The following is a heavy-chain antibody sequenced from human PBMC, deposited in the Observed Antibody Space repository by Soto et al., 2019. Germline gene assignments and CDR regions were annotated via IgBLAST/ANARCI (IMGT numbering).Heavy chain of an antibody. CDR3: ARARAPKYCSGGSCYSEASWYYGMDV. CDR2: ISYDGSNK. CDR1: GFTFSSYG. D-gene: IGHD2-15*01. J-gene: IGHJ6*02. Sequence: PGGSLRLSCAASGFTFSSYGMHWVRQAPGKGLEWVAVISYDGSNKYYADSVKGRFTISRDNSKNTLYLQMNSLRAEDTAVYYCARARAPKYCSGGSCYSEASWYYGMDVWGQGTTVTVSS. V-gene: IGHV3-30*03.